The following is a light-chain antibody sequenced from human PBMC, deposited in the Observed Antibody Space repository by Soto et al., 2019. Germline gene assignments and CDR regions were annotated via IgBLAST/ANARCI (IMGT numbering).Light chain of an antibody. CDR1: QSLNSN. CDR2: GAS. Sequence: ETVMTQSPATPSVSPGERATLSCRASQSLNSNLAWYQQKPGQAPRLLIYGASNRANGIPDTFTGSGSGTDFTLTISRLEPEDFAVYYCQQYVSALITFGQGTRLENK. J-gene: IGKJ5*01. V-gene: IGKV3D-15*01. CDR3: QQYVSALIT.